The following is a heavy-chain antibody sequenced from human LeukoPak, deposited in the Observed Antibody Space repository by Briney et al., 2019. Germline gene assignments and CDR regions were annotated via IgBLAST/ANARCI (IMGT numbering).Heavy chain of an antibody. V-gene: IGHV3-21*01. D-gene: IGHD2-15*01. CDR2: ISSSSSDK. CDR3: ARVEGYCSGGSCYGMDV. CDR1: GFTFSRFW. J-gene: IGHJ6*02. Sequence: GGSLRLSCAASGFTFSRFWMHWVRQAPGKGLEWVSSISSSSSDKYYADSVKGRFTISRDNAKNSLYLQLNSLRAEDTAMYYCARVEGYCSGGSCYGMDVWGQGTTVTVSS.